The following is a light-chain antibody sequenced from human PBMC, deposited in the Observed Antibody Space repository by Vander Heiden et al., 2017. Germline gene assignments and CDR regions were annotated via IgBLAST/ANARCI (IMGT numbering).Light chain of an antibody. CDR3: QQRINGPPQVT. Sequence: EIVLTQSPATLSLSPGERATLSCRASQSVSNYLAWYQHKPGQAPRLLIYDASNRAAGIPARFSRSGYGTDFTLTISSLEPEDFAVYYSQQRINGPPQVTFGGGTKVEIK. J-gene: IGKJ4*01. V-gene: IGKV3-11*01. CDR1: QSVSNY. CDR2: DAS.